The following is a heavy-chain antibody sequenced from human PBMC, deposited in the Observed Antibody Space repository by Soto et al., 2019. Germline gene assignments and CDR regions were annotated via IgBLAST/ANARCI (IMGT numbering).Heavy chain of an antibody. V-gene: IGHV4-61*01. J-gene: IGHJ4*02. CDR1: GGSVSSGSYY. CDR2: IYYSGST. CDR3: ARVYSGSYSDY. D-gene: IGHD1-26*01. Sequence: TSETLSLTCTVSGGSVSSGSYYWSWIRQPPGKGLECVGYIYYSGSTNYNPSLKSRVTISVDKSKNQFSLKLSSVTAADTAVYYCARVYSGSYSDYWGQGTLVTVSS.